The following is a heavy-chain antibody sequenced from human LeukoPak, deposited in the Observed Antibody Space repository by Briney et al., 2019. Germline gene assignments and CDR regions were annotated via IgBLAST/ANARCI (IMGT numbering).Heavy chain of an antibody. J-gene: IGHJ4*02. V-gene: IGHV4-34*01. CDR2: INHSGST. Sequence: SGTLSLTCAVYGGSFSGYYWSWIRQPPGKGLEWIGEINHSGSTNYNPSLSGRVAISLDKSRNHFTLMVTAVTAADTAFYYCARKGPEHLPTYFDHWGRGILVTVSS. D-gene: IGHD2-21*01. CDR1: GGSFSGYY. CDR3: ARKGPEHLPTYFDH.